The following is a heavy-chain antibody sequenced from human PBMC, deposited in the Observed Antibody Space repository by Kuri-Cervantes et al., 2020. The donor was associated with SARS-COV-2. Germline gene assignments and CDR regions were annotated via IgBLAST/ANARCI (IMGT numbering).Heavy chain of an antibody. J-gene: IGHJ5*02. V-gene: IGHV4-38-2*02. CDR3: AREDRGWFDP. CDR1: GYSISSGYS. CDR2: IYHSGST. Sequence: SDNLSLTCTVSGYSISSGYSWGWIRQPPGKGLEWIGSIYHSGSTYYNPSLKSRVTISVDTSKNQFSMKLSSVTAADTAVYYCAREDRGWFDPWGQGTLVTVSS.